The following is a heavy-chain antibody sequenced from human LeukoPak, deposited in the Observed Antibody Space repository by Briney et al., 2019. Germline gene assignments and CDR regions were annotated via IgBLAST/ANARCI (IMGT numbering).Heavy chain of an antibody. Sequence: GGSLRLSCAASGFSFSTYPMHWVRRALGKGLEFVSSINSNGGNTYYANSVKGRFTISRDNSKNTLYLQMGSLRAEDMAIYYCAREVYGMDVWGRGTTVNVSS. CDR3: AREVYGMDV. V-gene: IGHV3-64*01. CDR1: GFSFSTYP. CDR2: INSNGGNT. J-gene: IGHJ6*02.